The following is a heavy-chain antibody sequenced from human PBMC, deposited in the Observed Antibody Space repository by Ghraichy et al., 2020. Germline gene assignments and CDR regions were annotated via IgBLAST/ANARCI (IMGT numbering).Heavy chain of an antibody. V-gene: IGHV3-48*02. CDR1: GFTFSSYS. CDR2: ISSSSSTI. J-gene: IGHJ6*02. CDR3: AGAPTYYDILTGYALGDYYGMDV. D-gene: IGHD3-9*01. Sequence: GGSLRLSCAASGFTFSSYSMNWVRQAPGKGLEWVSYISSSSSTIYYADSVKGRFTISRDNAKNSLYLQMNSLRDEDTAVYYCAGAPTYYDILTGYALGDYYGMDVWGQGTTVTVSS.